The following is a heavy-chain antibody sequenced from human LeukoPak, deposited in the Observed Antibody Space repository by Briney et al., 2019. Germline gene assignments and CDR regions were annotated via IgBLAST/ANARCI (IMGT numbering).Heavy chain of an antibody. Sequence: GGSLRLSCAASGFTFSNYWMSWVRQAPGKGLEWVANIKQDGSEKFYVDSVKGRFTISRDNAKNSLYLQMNSLRAEDTAVYYCARNYGDLGYYYMDVWGKGTTVTVSS. D-gene: IGHD4-17*01. J-gene: IGHJ6*03. CDR3: ARNYGDLGYYYMDV. CDR2: IKQDGSEK. CDR1: GFTFSNYW. V-gene: IGHV3-7*03.